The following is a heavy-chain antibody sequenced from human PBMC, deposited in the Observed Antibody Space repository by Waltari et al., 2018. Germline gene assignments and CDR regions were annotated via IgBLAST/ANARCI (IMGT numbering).Heavy chain of an antibody. J-gene: IGHJ4*02. CDR2: INPNSGGT. CDR3: ARAPVYTSGWYYFNY. V-gene: IGHV1-2*02. Sequence: QVHLVQSGAEVKKPGASVTVSCKASENTFTDYHIHWVRQAPGQGLEWMGWINPNSGGTNFAQKFQGRVSMTRDTSITTAYLELSRLRSDDTAFYYCARAPVYTSGWYYFNYWGQGSQVTVSS. CDR1: ENTFTDYH. D-gene: IGHD6-19*01.